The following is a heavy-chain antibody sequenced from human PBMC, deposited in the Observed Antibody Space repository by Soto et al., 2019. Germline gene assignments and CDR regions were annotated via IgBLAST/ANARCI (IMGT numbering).Heavy chain of an antibody. CDR2: TYYRSKWYN. Sequence: SQTLSLTCAISGDSVSSNSAAWNWIRQSPSGGLEWLGRTYYRSKWYNEYAVSVKSRITINPDTSKNQFSLQLNSVTPEDTAVYYCVRSSMGRGVAFDYWGQGILVTVSS. V-gene: IGHV6-1*01. J-gene: IGHJ4*02. CDR1: GDSVSSNSAA. D-gene: IGHD3-10*01. CDR3: VRSSMGRGVAFDY.